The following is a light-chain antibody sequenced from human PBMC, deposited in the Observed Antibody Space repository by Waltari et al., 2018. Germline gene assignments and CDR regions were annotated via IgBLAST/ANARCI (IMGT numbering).Light chain of an antibody. CDR3: LQHGSFPFT. Sequence: DIHMTQSPSTLSASVGDRVTITCRASQSLNDWLAWYQQKPGEAPHLLIYKVSTLQTGVPSRFSGTGSGTEYTLTISSFQPDDSATYYCLQHGSFPFTFGPGTHVDIK. CDR1: QSLNDW. J-gene: IGKJ3*01. V-gene: IGKV1-5*03. CDR2: KVS.